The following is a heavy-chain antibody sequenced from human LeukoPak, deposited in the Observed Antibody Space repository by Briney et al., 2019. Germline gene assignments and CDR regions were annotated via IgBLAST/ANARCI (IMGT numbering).Heavy chain of an antibody. CDR2: IIPIFGTA. CDR1: GGTFSSYA. D-gene: IGHD6-6*01. V-gene: IGHV1-69*05. J-gene: IGHJ2*01. Sequence: SVKVSCKASGGTFSSYAISWVRQAPGQGLEWMGGIIPIFGTANYAQKFQGRVTITRNTSISTAYMELSSLRSEDTAVYYCAREVVEYSFDLWGRGTLVTVSS. CDR3: AREVVEYSFDL.